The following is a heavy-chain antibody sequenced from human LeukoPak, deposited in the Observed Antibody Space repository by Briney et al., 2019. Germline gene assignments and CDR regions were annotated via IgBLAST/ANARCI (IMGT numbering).Heavy chain of an antibody. Sequence: ASVKVSCKASGYTFTSYGISWVRQAPGQGLEWMGWISAHNGNTNYAQKLQGRVTMTTDTSTSTAYMELRSLRSDDTAVYYCALDDRGSYSFDYWGQGTLVTVSS. CDR1: GYTFTSYG. D-gene: IGHD1-26*01. CDR2: ISAHNGNT. CDR3: ALDDRGSYSFDY. V-gene: IGHV1-18*01. J-gene: IGHJ4*02.